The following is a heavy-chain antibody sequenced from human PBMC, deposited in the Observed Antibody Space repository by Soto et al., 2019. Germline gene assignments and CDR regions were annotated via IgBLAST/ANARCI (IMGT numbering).Heavy chain of an antibody. Sequence: SETLSLTCTVSGGSISSGCYYWSWIRQHPGKGLEWIGYIYYSGSTYYNPSLKSRVTISVDTSKKQFSLKLSSVTAADTAVYYCARAAAAGTDFDYWGQGTLVTVSS. CDR1: GGSISSGCYY. CDR3: ARAAAAGTDFDY. D-gene: IGHD6-13*01. J-gene: IGHJ4*02. V-gene: IGHV4-31*03. CDR2: IYYSGST.